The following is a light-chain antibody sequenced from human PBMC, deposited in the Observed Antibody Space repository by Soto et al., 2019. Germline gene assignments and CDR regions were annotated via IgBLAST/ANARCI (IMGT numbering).Light chain of an antibody. CDR2: KAS. Sequence: DIQMTQSPSTLSGSVGDRVTITCRASQSINTWLAWYQQKPGKAHKLLIYKASSLESGVPSRFSGSGSGTEFTLTISSLQPDDFATYYCQQYNSYSRTFGQGTKVDI. CDR3: QQYNSYSRT. CDR1: QSINTW. V-gene: IGKV1-5*03. J-gene: IGKJ1*01.